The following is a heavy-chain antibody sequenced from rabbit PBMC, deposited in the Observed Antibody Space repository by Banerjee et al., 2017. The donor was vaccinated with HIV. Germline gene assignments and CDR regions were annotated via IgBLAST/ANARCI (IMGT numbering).Heavy chain of an antibody. D-gene: IGHD6-1*01. V-gene: IGHV1S40*01. CDR3: ARISLDYGYAGYAYATGLFNL. CDR1: GFTISSNA. CDR2: IDGGSSGNT. J-gene: IGHJ4*01. Sequence: QSLEESGGGLVQPEGSLTLTCTVSGFTISSNAMCWVRQAPGKGLEWIACIDGGSSGNTHYASWAKGRFTISKTSSTTVTLQMTSLTAADTATYFCARISLDYGYAGYAYATGLFNLWGQGTLVTVS.